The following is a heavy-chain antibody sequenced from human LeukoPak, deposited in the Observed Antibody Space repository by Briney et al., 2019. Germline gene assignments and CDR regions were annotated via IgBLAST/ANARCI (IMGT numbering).Heavy chain of an antibody. J-gene: IGHJ4*02. Sequence: GASVKVSCKASGGTFSSYAISWVRQAPGQGLEWMGGIIPIFGTANYAQKFQGRVTITADKSTSTAYTELSSLRSEDTAVYYCARDPHYYGSGKNYYFDYWGQGTLVTVSS. CDR1: GGTFSSYA. D-gene: IGHD3-10*01. CDR2: IIPIFGTA. V-gene: IGHV1-69*06. CDR3: ARDPHYYGSGKNYYFDY.